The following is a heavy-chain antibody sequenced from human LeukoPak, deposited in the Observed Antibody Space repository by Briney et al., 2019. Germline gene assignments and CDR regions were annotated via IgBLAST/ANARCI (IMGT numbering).Heavy chain of an antibody. CDR2: VYYSGST. CDR3: VREAATDYYDSSGYYRQTEVFDA. Sequence: KASETLSLTWTVSGGSVRSDSYYWSWIRQPPGKGLEWIGYVYYSGSTNYNPSLKSRVTISVDTSKNQFSLRLRSVTAADTAVYYCVREAATDYYDSSGYYRQTEVFDAWGQGTMVTVSS. D-gene: IGHD3-22*01. V-gene: IGHV4-61*01. CDR1: GGSVRSDSYY. J-gene: IGHJ3*01.